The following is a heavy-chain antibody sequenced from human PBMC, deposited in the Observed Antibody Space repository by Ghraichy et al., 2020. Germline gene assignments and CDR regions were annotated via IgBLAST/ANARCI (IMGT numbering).Heavy chain of an antibody. J-gene: IGHJ6*02. V-gene: IGHV3-23*01. CDR1: GFTFSSYA. D-gene: IGHD6-13*01. CDR3: AKSYSSSFFTMDV. CDR2: ISGSGGST. Sequence: LSLTCAASGFTFSSYAMSWVRQAPGKGLEWVSAISGSGGSTYYADSVKGRFTISRDNSKNTLYLQMNSLRAEDTAVYYCAKSYSSSFFTMDVWGQGTTVTVSS.